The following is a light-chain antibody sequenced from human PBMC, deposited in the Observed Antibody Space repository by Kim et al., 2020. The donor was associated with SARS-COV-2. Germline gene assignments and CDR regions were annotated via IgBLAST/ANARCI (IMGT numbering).Light chain of an antibody. V-gene: IGLV4-69*01. CDR1: SGHSSYA. J-gene: IGLJ1*01. Sequence: ASVKLPCTLSSGHSSYAIAWHQQQPEKGPRYLMKLNSDGSHSKGDGIPVRFSGSSSGAERYLTISSLQSEDEADYYCQTWGTGMRVFGTGTKVTVL. CDR3: QTWGTGMRV. CDR2: LNSDGSH.